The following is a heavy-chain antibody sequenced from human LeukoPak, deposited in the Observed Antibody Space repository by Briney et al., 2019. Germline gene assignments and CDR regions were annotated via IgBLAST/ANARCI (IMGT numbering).Heavy chain of an antibody. J-gene: IGHJ4*02. CDR1: GFTFSSST. CDR2: VSYDGTDK. Sequence: GGSLRLSCAVTGFTFSSSTMHWVRLAPGKGLEWVAIVSYDGTDKHYADSVKGRFTISRDNSKNMVYLQMNSLRLEDTAVYYCARDSWDILTGYYSHYFDYWGQGTLVTVSS. CDR3: ARDSWDILTGYYSHYFDY. D-gene: IGHD3-9*01. V-gene: IGHV3-30*04.